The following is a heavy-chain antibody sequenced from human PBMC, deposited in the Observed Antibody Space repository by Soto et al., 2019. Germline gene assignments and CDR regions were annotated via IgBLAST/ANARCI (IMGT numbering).Heavy chain of an antibody. CDR2: ISPFNYNT. V-gene: IGHV1-18*01. CDR3: ARGGRRLGWFDP. Sequence: QVQLMQSRPEVKTPGASVKLSCKASGYTFSSYVITWVRQAPGQGLEWMGWISPFNYNTNYAQKFQGRVTMTTDTSTNTASMELRSLRSDDTAVYYCARGGRRLGWFDPWGQGTLVTVSS. J-gene: IGHJ5*02. D-gene: IGHD6-25*01. CDR1: GYTFSSYV.